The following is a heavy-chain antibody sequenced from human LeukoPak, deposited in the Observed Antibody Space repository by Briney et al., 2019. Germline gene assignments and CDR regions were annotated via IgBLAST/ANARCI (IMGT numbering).Heavy chain of an antibody. CDR3: AKVHEGNTMSPEY. V-gene: IGHV3-23*01. CDR1: GFTLYSYA. J-gene: IGHJ4*02. Sequence: GGSLRLSCAASGFTLYSYAMTWVRQAPGKGLEWVSALGTNGDSTFYADSVKGRFTISRDNSKNTLYLQMDSLTAEDTAVYYCAKVHEGNTMSPEYWGQGTLVTVSS. D-gene: IGHD3-3*01. CDR2: LGTNGDST.